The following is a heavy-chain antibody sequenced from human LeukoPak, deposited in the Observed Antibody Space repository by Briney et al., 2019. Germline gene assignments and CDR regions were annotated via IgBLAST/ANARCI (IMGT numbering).Heavy chain of an antibody. D-gene: IGHD1-14*01. Sequence: SVKVSCKASGGTFSSYAISWVRQAPGQGLEWMGGIIPIFGTANYAQKFQGRVTITTDESTSTAYMELSSLRSEDTAAYYCARGVTVYYYYYMDVWGKGTTVTVSS. J-gene: IGHJ6*03. V-gene: IGHV1-69*05. CDR1: GGTFSSYA. CDR2: IIPIFGTA. CDR3: ARGVTVYYYYYMDV.